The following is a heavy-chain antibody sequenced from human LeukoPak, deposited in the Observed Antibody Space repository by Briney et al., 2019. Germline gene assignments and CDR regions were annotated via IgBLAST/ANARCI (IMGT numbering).Heavy chain of an antibody. V-gene: IGHV3-30*03. CDR1: GFTFSRHG. Sequence: GGSLRLSCAASGFTFSRHGMHWARHAPGKGLKWVAGMSKDGATIRYEGSVEGRFTISRDNSKNTVYLQMNSLRAEDTAVYYCARDTLYGSGSSDDYWGQGTLVTVSS. CDR3: ARDTLYGSGSSDDY. J-gene: IGHJ4*02. CDR2: MSKDGATI. D-gene: IGHD3-10*01.